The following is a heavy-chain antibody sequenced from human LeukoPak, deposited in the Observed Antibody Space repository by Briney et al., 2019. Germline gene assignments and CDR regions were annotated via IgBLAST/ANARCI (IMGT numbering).Heavy chain of an antibody. CDR2: IIPILGIA. CDR1: GGTFSSYA. V-gene: IGHV1-69*04. CDR3: ARDEEYYDILTGRI. J-gene: IGHJ3*02. D-gene: IGHD3-9*01. Sequence: ASVKVSCKASGGTFSSYAISWVRQAPGQGLEWMGRIIPILGIANYAQKFQGRVTITADKSTSTAYMELSSLRSEDTAVYYCARDEEYYDILTGRIWGQGTMVTVSS.